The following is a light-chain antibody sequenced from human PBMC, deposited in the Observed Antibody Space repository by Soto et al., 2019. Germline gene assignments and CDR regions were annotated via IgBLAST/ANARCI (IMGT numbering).Light chain of an antibody. J-gene: IGKJ1*01. CDR2: AAS. CDR1: QSISSY. CDR3: QQSYSTPWT. V-gene: IGKV1-39*01. Sequence: DIQMTQSPSSLSASVGDRVTITCRASQSISSYLNWYQQKPGKAPKLLIYAASSLQSGVTSRFSGSGSGTDFTLTISSLQTEDLATYDCQQSYSTPWTVGQGTKGDNK.